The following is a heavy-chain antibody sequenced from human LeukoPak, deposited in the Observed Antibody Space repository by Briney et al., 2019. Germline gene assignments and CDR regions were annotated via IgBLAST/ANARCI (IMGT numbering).Heavy chain of an antibody. Sequence: SETLSLTCTVSGGSISSGGYYWSWIRQHPGKGLEWIGYIYYSGSTYYNPSLKSRVTISVDTSKNQFSLKLSSVTAADTAVYYCARGGIQLWRSWFDPWGQGTLVTVSS. CDR1: GGSISSGGYY. V-gene: IGHV4-31*03. D-gene: IGHD5-18*01. CDR3: ARGGIQLWRSWFDP. CDR2: IYYSGST. J-gene: IGHJ5*02.